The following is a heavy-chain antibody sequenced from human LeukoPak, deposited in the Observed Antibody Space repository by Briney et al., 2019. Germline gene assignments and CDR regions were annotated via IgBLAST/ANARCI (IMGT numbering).Heavy chain of an antibody. CDR2: MNPNSGNT. CDR1: GYTFTSYD. D-gene: IGHD3-16*01. J-gene: IGHJ4*02. V-gene: IGHV1-8*03. Sequence: GASVKVSCKASGYTFTSYDINWVRQATGQGLEWMGWMNPNSGNTGYAQKFQGRVTITRNTSISTAYMELSSPRSEDTAVYYCARWSTFGGAAADYWGQGTLVTVSS. CDR3: ARWSTFGGAAADY.